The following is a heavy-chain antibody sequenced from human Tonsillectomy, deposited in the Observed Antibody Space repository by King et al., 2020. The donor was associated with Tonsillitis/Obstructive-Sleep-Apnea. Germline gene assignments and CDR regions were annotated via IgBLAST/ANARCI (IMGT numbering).Heavy chain of an antibody. CDR3: ARRVGLRAPFDS. Sequence: VQLQESGPGLVKPSETLSLTCTVSGGSISSYYWSWIRQPPGKGLEWIGYSYYSGSTNYNPSLKSRVTISVDTSKNQFSLTLSSVTAADTAVYYCARRVGLRAPFDSWGQGTLVTVSS. J-gene: IGHJ4*02. CDR2: SYYSGST. D-gene: IGHD1-26*01. CDR1: GGSISSYY. V-gene: IGHV4-59*08.